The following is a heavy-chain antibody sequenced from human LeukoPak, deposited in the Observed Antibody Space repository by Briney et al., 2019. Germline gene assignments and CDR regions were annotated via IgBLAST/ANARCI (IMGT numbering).Heavy chain of an antibody. CDR3: ARWTTVTQDY. J-gene: IGHJ4*02. D-gene: IGHD4-17*01. V-gene: IGHV4-59*08. CDR2: IYYSGRT. Sequence: PSETLSLTCTVSGGSITTYYWSWIRQPPGKGLEWIGYIYYSGRTNFNPSLKSRVTISLDTSKNQFSLKLSSVTAADTAVYYCARWTTVTQDYWGQGTLVTVSS. CDR1: GGSITTYY.